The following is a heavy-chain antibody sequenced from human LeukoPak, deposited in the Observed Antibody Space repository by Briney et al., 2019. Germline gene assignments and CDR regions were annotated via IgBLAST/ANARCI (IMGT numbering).Heavy chain of an antibody. D-gene: IGHD3-22*01. Sequence: ASVKVSCKASGYTFTSYDINWVRQATGQGLEWMGWMNPNSGNTGYAQKFQGRVTITRNTSISTAYMELGSLRSEDTALYYCAKRNYYDSSGYYPSWGQGTLVTVSS. CDR1: GYTFTSYD. CDR3: AKRNYYDSSGYYPS. J-gene: IGHJ4*02. CDR2: MNPNSGNT. V-gene: IGHV1-8*03.